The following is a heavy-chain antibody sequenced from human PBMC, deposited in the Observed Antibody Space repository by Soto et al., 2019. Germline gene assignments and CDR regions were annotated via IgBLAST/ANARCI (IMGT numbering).Heavy chain of an antibody. CDR2: ISYDGSNK. CDR1: GFTFSSYA. V-gene: IGHV3-30-3*01. D-gene: IGHD5-12*01. CDR3: ARDCSSCGWLQLYNGMDV. Sequence: PGGSLRLSCAASGFTFSSYAMHWVRQAPGKGLEWVAVISYDGSNKYYADSVKGRFTISRDNSKNTLYLQMNSLRAEDTAVYYCARDCSSCGWLQLYNGMDVWGQGTTVTVSS. J-gene: IGHJ6*02.